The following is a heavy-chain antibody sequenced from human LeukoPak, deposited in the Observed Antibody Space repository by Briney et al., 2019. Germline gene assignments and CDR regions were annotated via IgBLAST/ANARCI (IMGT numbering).Heavy chain of an antibody. CDR3: ARLPPRDSSNYYAVDH. Sequence: PSETLSLTCTVSGGSISSSSYYWGWIRQPPGKGLEWIGSIYYSGSTYYNPSLKSRVTISVDTSKNQFSLKLSSVTAADTAVYYCARLPPRDSSNYYAVDHWGQGTLVTVSS. D-gene: IGHD3-22*01. CDR2: IYYSGST. J-gene: IGHJ4*02. V-gene: IGHV4-39*01. CDR1: GGSISSSSYY.